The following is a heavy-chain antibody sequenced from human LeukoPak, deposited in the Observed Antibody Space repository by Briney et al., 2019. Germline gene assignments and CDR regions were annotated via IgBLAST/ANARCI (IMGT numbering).Heavy chain of an antibody. V-gene: IGHV3-7*01. CDR1: GFTFSNSW. D-gene: IGHD3-22*01. CDR2: IKPDGSAQ. Sequence: GGSLRLSCAASGFTFSNSWMSWVRQAPGKGLEWVATIKPDGSAQYYVDSVRGRFTISRDNAKNSLFLQINSLRAEDTAVYYCANGGTYSSGPWGQGTLVTVSS. CDR3: ANGGTYSSGP. J-gene: IGHJ5*02.